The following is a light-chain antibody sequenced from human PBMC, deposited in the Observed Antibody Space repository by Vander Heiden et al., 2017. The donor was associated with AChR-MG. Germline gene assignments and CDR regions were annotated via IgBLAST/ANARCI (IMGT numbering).Light chain of an antibody. CDR1: KLGDKY. V-gene: IGLV3-1*01. CDR3: QAWDSSTAV. J-gene: IGLJ2*01. Sequence: SSELTQPPSVSVSPGQTASITCSGDKLGDKYACWYQQKPGQYPVLVIYQDSKRPSGIPERFSGSNSGNTATLTISGTQAMDEADYYCQAWDSSTAVFGGGTKLTVL. CDR2: QDS.